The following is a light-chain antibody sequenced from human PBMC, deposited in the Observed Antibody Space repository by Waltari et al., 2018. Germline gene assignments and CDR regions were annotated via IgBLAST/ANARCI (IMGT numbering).Light chain of an antibody. V-gene: IGKV1-5*02. J-gene: IGKJ2*01. Sequence: DIQMHQSPSILSAFVGDSVTIICRASQSISGSLAWYQQKPGKAPKLLIYQASTLQGGVPSRFSGSGSGTEFTLIISSLQPDDFATYYCQQYYSYPYTFGQGTKLEFK. CDR3: QQYYSYPYT. CDR1: QSISGS. CDR2: QAS.